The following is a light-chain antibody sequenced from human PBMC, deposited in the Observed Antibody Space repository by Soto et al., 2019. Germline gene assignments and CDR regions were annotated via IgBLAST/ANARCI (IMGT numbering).Light chain of an antibody. Sequence: QSLASLPAPVGDRVTIPCRASQSISSYLNWSQQKPGKAPELLIYAASSVQSGVPSRFSGSGSGTDFTLTISMQAEEVAVSYCRQYCYSLTRTFAQGTKVDI. CDR1: QSISSY. CDR2: AAS. V-gene: IGKV1-39*01. CDR3: RQYCYSLTRT. J-gene: IGKJ1*01.